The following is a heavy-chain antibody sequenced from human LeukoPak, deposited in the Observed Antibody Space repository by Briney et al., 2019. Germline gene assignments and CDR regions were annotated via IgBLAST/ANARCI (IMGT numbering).Heavy chain of an antibody. CDR1: GGSISSGGYY. CDR2: IYYSGST. J-gene: IGHJ3*02. D-gene: IGHD5-18*01. V-gene: IGHV4-31*03. Sequence: SETLSLTCTVSGGSISSGGYYWSWIRQHPGKGLEWIGYIYYSGSTYYNPSLKSRVTISVDTSKSQFSLKLSSVTAADTAVYYCARDRGYSYGSDAFDIWGQGTMVTVSS. CDR3: ARDRGYSYGSDAFDI.